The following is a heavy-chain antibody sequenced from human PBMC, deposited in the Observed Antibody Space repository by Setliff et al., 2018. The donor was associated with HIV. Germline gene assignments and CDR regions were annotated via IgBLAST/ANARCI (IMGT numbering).Heavy chain of an antibody. CDR2: ITPSGGSR. V-gene: IGHV1-46*01. CDR3: ARDVDVYDILTGYHFDY. Sequence: AASVKVSCKTSGYTFSSYSLHWVRQGPGQGLEWMGIITPSGGSRRYAQKFQGRLTMTRDMSTSTGHMDLSSLRPEDTAVYYCARDVDVYDILTGYHFDYWGQGTLVTVS. D-gene: IGHD3-9*01. J-gene: IGHJ4*02. CDR1: GYTFSSYS.